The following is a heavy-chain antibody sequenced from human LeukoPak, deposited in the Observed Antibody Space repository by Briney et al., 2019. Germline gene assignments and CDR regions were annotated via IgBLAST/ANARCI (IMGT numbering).Heavy chain of an antibody. CDR1: GGSISSGGYS. Sequence: SQTLSLTCAVSGGSISSGGYSWSWIRQPPGKGLEWIGYIYHSGSTYYNPSLKSRVTISVDRSKNQFSLKLSSVTAADTAVYYCARGVGAFFDAFDIWGQGTMVTVSS. D-gene: IGHD1-26*01. J-gene: IGHJ3*02. CDR3: ARGVGAFFDAFDI. V-gene: IGHV4-30-2*01. CDR2: IYHSGST.